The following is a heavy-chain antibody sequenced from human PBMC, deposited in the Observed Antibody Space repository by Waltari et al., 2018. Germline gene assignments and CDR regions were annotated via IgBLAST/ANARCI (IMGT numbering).Heavy chain of an antibody. CDR2: ISDNGIIT. J-gene: IGHJ4*02. CDR1: GFRFSSRD. CDR3: AKKPYDHAYGDYFDY. V-gene: IGHV3-23*04. D-gene: IGHD4-17*01. Sequence: EVQLVESGGGLVQPGESLRLSCAGSGFRFSSRDMRWVSQAPEKGLEWLSSISDNGIITFYGDAGKGRFTISRDKSKSTLYLQLSGLRAEDTAVYYCAKKPYDHAYGDYFDYWGQGTLVTVSS.